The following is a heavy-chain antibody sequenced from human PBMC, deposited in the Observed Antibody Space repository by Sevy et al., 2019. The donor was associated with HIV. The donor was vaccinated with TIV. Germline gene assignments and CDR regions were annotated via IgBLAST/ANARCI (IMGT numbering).Heavy chain of an antibody. CDR3: ARRGYDTSGYPQYYFDY. Sequence: GESLKISCKASGYRFTSYWIAWVRQMPGKGLEWMGIIYPGDSETRYSLSFQGQVTISADKSISTAYPQWSSLRASDTAMFFCARRGYDTSGYPQYYFDYWGQGTLVTVSS. D-gene: IGHD3-22*01. V-gene: IGHV5-51*01. J-gene: IGHJ4*02. CDR1: GYRFTSYW. CDR2: IYPGDSET.